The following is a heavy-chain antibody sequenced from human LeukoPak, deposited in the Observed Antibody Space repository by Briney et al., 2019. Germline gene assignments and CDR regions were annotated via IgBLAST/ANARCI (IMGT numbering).Heavy chain of an antibody. J-gene: IGHJ4*02. CDR1: GFTFSSYG. Sequence: GGSLRLSCAASGFTFSSYGMHWVRQAPGKGLEWVAFIRYDGSNKYYADSVKGRFTISRDNSKNTLYLQMNSLRVEDTAVYYCARVAADGVDYWGRGTLVTVSS. CDR3: ARVAADGVDY. CDR2: IRYDGSNK. D-gene: IGHD6-13*01. V-gene: IGHV3-30*02.